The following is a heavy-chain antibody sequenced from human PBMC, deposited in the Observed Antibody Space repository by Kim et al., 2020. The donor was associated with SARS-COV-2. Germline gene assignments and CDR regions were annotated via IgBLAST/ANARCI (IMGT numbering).Heavy chain of an antibody. V-gene: IGHV3-11*06. Sequence: YADSVKGRFTISRDNAKNSLYLQLNSLRAEDTAVYYCARGIRYFDWLSVNWGQGTLVTVSS. CDR3: ARGIRYFDWLSVN. D-gene: IGHD3-9*01. J-gene: IGHJ4*02.